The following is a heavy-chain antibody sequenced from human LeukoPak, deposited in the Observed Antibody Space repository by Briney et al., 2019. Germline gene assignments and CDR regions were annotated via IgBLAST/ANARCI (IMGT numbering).Heavy chain of an antibody. CDR1: GFTFSIYA. CDR3: ARRSGIAVAGAFDY. V-gene: IGHV3-23*01. J-gene: IGHJ4*02. D-gene: IGHD6-19*01. Sequence: GGSLRLSCAASGFTFSIYAMRCVRDAPGRGLEWVPGISGSGDSRYYADSVKGRFTISRDNSKNTLYLQMNSLRAEDTAVYYCARRSGIAVAGAFDYWGQGTLVTVSS. CDR2: ISGSGDSR.